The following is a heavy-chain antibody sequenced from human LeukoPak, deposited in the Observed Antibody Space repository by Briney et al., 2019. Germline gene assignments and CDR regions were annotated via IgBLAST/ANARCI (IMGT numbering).Heavy chain of an antibody. Sequence: GGSLRLSCAASGFTFSSYAMSWVRQAPGKGLEGVANIKQDGSAENYVDSVKGRFTISRDNAKNSLYLQMNSLRADDTAVYYCARYSDSSGWFDPWGQGTLVTVSS. CDR2: IKQDGSAE. V-gene: IGHV3-7*01. CDR1: GFTFSSYA. D-gene: IGHD6-6*01. J-gene: IGHJ5*02. CDR3: ARYSDSSGWFDP.